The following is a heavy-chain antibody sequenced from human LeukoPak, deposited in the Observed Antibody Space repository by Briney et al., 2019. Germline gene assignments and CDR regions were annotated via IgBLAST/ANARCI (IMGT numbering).Heavy chain of an antibody. D-gene: IGHD1/OR15-1a*01. J-gene: IGHJ6*02. V-gene: IGHV1-3*01. CDR3: ARATMSYYYYYGMDV. CDR2: INAGNGNT. Sequence: ASVKVSCKASGGTFSSYAISWVRQAPGQGLEWMGWINAGNGNTKYSQKFQGRVTITRDTSASTAYMELSSLRSEDTAVYYCARATMSYYYYYGMDVWGQGTTVTVSS. CDR1: GGTFSSYA.